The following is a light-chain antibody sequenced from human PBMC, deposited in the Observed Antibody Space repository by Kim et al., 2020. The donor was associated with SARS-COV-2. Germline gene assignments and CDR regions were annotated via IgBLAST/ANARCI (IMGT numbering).Light chain of an antibody. CDR3: QRYSRVPST. Sequence: ASHVDTVTITCRASQDHYDYVNWYQQKPGKAPRLLIYAPSTLQSGVPSRFRGSGSGTESTLTISSLQPEDVATYFCQRYSRVPSTFGPGTKVDIK. J-gene: IGKJ3*01. V-gene: IGKV1-27*01. CDR2: APS. CDR1: QDHYDY.